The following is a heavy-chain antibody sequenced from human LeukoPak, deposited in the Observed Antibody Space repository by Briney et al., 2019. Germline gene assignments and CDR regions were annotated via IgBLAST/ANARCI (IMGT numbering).Heavy chain of an antibody. D-gene: IGHD2-15*01. CDR2: ISVYGAST. V-gene: IGHV3-23*01. CDR1: GFTFTSYA. J-gene: IGHJ4*02. Sequence: GGSLRLSCEASGFTFTSYALSWVRQAPGKGLEWVSAISVYGASTYYADSVKGPFTISSDNSKNTLYLKMNSLRAEETAIYYCAKEYCSGGNCYSFFDSWGQGTLVTVSS. CDR3: AKEYCSGGNCYSFFDS.